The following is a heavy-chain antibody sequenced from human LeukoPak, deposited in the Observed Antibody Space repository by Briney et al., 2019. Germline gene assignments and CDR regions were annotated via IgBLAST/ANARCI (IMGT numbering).Heavy chain of an antibody. Sequence: ASVKVSCKASGYTFTSYDINWARQATGQGLEWMGWMKPNSGNTGYAQKFQGRVTMTRNTSISTAYMELSSLRSEDTAVYYCARETITASTTAAFDIWGQGTMVTVSS. CDR2: MKPNSGNT. D-gene: IGHD6-13*01. J-gene: IGHJ3*02. CDR3: ARETITASTTAAFDI. V-gene: IGHV1-8*01. CDR1: GYTFTSYD.